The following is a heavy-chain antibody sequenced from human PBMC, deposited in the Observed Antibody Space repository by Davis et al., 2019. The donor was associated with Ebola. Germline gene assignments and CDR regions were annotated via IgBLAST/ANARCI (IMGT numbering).Heavy chain of an antibody. J-gene: IGHJ4*02. CDR1: GGSISSYY. Sequence: PSETLSLTCTVSGGSISSYYWSWIRQPPGKGLEWIGYIYYSGSTNYNPSLKSRVTISVDTSKNQFSLKLSSVTAADTAVYYCARGVVGMGCSSTSCYWGTLSRPSFDYWGQGTLVTVSS. CDR3: ARGVVGMGCSSTSCYWGTLSRPSFDY. D-gene: IGHD2-2*01. CDR2: IYYSGST. V-gene: IGHV4-59*01.